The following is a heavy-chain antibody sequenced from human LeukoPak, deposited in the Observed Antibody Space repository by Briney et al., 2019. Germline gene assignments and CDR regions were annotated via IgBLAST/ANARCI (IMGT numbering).Heavy chain of an antibody. J-gene: IGHJ5*02. CDR1: GFSFSSYW. Sequence: GGSLRLSCAASGFSFSSYWMSWVRQAPGKGLEWVANIKQDGSEKYYVDSVKGRFTISRDNAKNSLYLQMNSLRAEDTAVYYCARDRLGSSSWYENWFDPWGQGTLVTVSS. CDR2: IKQDGSEK. D-gene: IGHD6-13*01. CDR3: ARDRLGSSSWYENWFDP. V-gene: IGHV3-7*01.